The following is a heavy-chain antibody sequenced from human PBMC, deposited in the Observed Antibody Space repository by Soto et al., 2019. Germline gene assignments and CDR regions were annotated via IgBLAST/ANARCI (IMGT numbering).Heavy chain of an antibody. CDR1: GDSVISATYY. Sequence: QVQLQESGPGLVKPSETLSLTCTVSGDSVISATYYWRWIRQPPGKVLEWIGYIYYDGGTTYNSSLKSRVTISTDTSRSHLSLQLTSATPADTAVYYCARVLPGIAAAYDAFDVWGQGTMVTVSS. CDR2: IYYDGGT. CDR3: ARVLPGIAAAYDAFDV. V-gene: IGHV4-61*03. J-gene: IGHJ3*01. D-gene: IGHD6-13*01.